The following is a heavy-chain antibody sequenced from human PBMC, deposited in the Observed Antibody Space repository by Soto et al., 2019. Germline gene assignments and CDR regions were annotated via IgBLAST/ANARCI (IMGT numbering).Heavy chain of an antibody. CDR2: ISYDGSNK. CDR3: ARSPGSGWYGGWFDP. V-gene: IGHV3-30-3*01. Sequence: PGGSLRLSCAASGFTFSSYAMHWVRQAPGKGLEWAAVISYDGSNKYYADSVKGRFTISRDNSKNTLYLQMNSLRAEDTAVYYCARSPGSGWYGGWFDPWGQGTLVTVSS. CDR1: GFTFSSYA. D-gene: IGHD6-19*01. J-gene: IGHJ5*02.